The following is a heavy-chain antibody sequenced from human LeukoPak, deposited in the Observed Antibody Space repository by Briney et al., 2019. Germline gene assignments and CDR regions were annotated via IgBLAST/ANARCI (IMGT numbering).Heavy chain of an antibody. CDR1: GFTFSSYW. CDR2: IKQDGSEK. D-gene: IGHD6-6*01. CDR3: AREGEYSSSSIGYYYYYMDV. Sequence: GGSLRLSCAASGFTFSSYWMSWVRQAPGKGLEWVANIKQDGSEKYYVDSVKGRFTISRDNAKNSLYLQMNSLRAEDTAVYYCAREGEYSSSSIGYYYYYMDVWGKGTTVTVSS. J-gene: IGHJ6*03. V-gene: IGHV3-7*01.